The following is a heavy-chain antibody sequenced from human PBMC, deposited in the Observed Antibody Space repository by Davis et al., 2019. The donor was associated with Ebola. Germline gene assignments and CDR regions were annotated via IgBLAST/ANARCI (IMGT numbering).Heavy chain of an antibody. D-gene: IGHD5-24*01. CDR1: GSTFSSYA. Sequence: GESLKISCAASGSTFSSYAMSWVRQAPGKGLEWVSIMYTGGETYYADSVKGRFTISRDNFKNILYLQMNSLRAEDTAVYFCARVEMTTNAAFRWGQGTLVTVSS. CDR3: ARVEMTTNAAFR. CDR2: MYTGGET. V-gene: IGHV3-53*01. J-gene: IGHJ4*02.